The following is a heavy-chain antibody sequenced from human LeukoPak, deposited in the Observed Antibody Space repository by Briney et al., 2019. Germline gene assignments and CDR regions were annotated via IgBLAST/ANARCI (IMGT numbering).Heavy chain of an antibody. J-gene: IGHJ6*02. Sequence: SETLSLTCTVSGGSISSGGYYWSWIRQHPGKGLEWIGYIYYSGSTYYNPSLKSRVTISVDTSKNQFSLKLSSVTAADTAVYYCARGRVYYYGMDVWGQGTTVTVSS. CDR1: GGSISSGGYY. V-gene: IGHV4-31*03. CDR3: ARGRVYYYGMDV. CDR2: IYYSGST.